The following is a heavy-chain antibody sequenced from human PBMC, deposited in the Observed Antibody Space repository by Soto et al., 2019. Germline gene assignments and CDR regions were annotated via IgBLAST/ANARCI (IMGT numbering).Heavy chain of an antibody. CDR2: ITDTGGDA. D-gene: IGHD3-10*01. J-gene: IGHJ4*02. CDR1: GLTFGSRA. CDR3: ARGSTDSYPGSRIFDF. V-gene: IGHV3-23*01. Sequence: GSLRLSCVASGLTFGSRAMTWVRQAPGEGLQWVSTITDTGGDAKYADSVRGRFVISRDNSKKTLYLQMTSLTAEDSAMYYCARGSTDSYPGSRIFDFWGRGTLVTVSS.